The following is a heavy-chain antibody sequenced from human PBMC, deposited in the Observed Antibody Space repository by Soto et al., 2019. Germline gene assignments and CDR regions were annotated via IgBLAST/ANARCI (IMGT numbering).Heavy chain of an antibody. CDR3: ARDPRGYSYGYDY. V-gene: IGHV4-34*01. CDR1: GGSFSGYY. CDR2: ISHSGST. Sequence: PSETLSLTCAVYGGSFSGYYWSWIRQPPGKGLEWIGEISHSGSTNYNPSLKSRVTISVDTSKNQFSLKLSSVTAADTAVYYCARDPRGYSYGYDYRGQGTRVNV. J-gene: IGHJ4*02. D-gene: IGHD5-18*01.